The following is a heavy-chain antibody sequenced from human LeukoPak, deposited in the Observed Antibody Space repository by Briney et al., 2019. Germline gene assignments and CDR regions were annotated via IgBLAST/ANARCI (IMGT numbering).Heavy chain of an antibody. J-gene: IGHJ6*02. V-gene: IGHV3-74*01. Sequence: GGSLRLSCVASGFTFGSYWMHWVRQVPGKGLVWVSRINTDGRTTRYADSVKGRFTISRDNAKNTLYLQMNSLRAEDTAVYFCARGHCSGGRCNSVGYYGMDVWGQGTTVTVSS. D-gene: IGHD2-15*01. CDR3: ARGHCSGGRCNSVGYYGMDV. CDR1: GFTFGSYW. CDR2: INTDGRTT.